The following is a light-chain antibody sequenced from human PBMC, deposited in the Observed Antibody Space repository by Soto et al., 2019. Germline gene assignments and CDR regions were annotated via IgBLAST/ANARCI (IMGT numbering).Light chain of an antibody. J-gene: IGLJ1*01. CDR1: SSDVGGYNY. V-gene: IGLV2-11*01. CDR2: DVS. CDR3: CSYAGGYSYV. Sequence: QSALTQPRSVSGSPGQSVTISCTGSSSDVGGYNYVSWYQQHPGKAPKRMIYDVSKRPSGVPDRFSGSKSGNTASLTISGLQAEDEADYYCCSYAGGYSYVFGIGTKVTAL.